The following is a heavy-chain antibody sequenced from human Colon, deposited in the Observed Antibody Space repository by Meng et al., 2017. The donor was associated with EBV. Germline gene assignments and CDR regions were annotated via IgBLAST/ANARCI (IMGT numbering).Heavy chain of an antibody. CDR3: ARRGPSGNFSP. Sequence: VEPPEWGAGLLKPSETLSRSCAVYGGSFRDYYWTWIRHPPGKGLEWIGEIDHRGNTKYNPSLKSRVTISLDTSKKQFSLKVSSVTAADSAVYYCARRGPSGNFSPWSQGALVTVSS. D-gene: IGHD3-10*01. CDR1: GGSFRDYY. V-gene: IGHV4-34*01. CDR2: IDHRGNT. J-gene: IGHJ5*02.